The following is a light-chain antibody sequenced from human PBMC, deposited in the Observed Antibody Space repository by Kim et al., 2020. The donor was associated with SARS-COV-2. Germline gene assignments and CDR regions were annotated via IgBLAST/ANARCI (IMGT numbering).Light chain of an antibody. CDR3: QQSYPSPWT. Sequence: PGERATRSCRPSQTIRNNYFAWYQQKPGQAPRLLIYETSTRATGIPGRFTGSGSGTDFTLTISRLEPEDFAVYFCQQSYPSPWTFGQGTKVDIK. J-gene: IGKJ1*01. CDR2: ETS. V-gene: IGKV3-20*01. CDR1: QTIRNNY.